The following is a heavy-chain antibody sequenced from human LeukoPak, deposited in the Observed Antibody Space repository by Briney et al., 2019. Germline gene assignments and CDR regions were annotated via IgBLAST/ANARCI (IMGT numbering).Heavy chain of an antibody. Sequence: ASVKVSCKASGYTFTSYGISWVRQAPGQGLGWMGWISAYNGNTNYAQKLQGRVTMTTDTSTSTAYMELRSLRSDDTAVYYCASSDSVFQALDPWGQGTLVTVSS. CDR3: ASSDSVFQALDP. CDR2: ISAYNGNT. D-gene: IGHD2-21*01. J-gene: IGHJ5*02. V-gene: IGHV1-18*01. CDR1: GYTFTSYG.